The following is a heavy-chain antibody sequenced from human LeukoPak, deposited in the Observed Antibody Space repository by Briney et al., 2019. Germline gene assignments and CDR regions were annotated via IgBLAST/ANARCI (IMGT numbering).Heavy chain of an antibody. Sequence: GGSLRLSCAASGFTFSNYWMSWVRQAPGKGLEWVANIKEDGSEKYYVDSVKGRFTISRDNAKNSLYLQMNSLRGEDTAMYYCARGGRSRFVYWGRGTLVTVSS. D-gene: IGHD1-26*01. CDR1: GFTFSNYW. V-gene: IGHV3-7*03. CDR2: IKEDGSEK. J-gene: IGHJ4*02. CDR3: ARGGRSRFVY.